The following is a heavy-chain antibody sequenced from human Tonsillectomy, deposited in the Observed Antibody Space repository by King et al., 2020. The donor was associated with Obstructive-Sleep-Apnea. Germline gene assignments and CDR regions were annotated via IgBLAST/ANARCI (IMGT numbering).Heavy chain of an antibody. V-gene: IGHV4-34*01. CDR2: INHSGST. Sequence: VQLQQWGAGLLKPSETLSLTCAVYGGSFSGYYWSWIRQPPGKGLEWIGEINHSGSTNYNPSLKSRVTISVDTSKNQFSLKLSSVTAAGTAVYYCARVGIQLWKYYFDYWGQGTLVTVSS. CDR1: GGSFSGYY. CDR3: ARVGIQLWKYYFDY. J-gene: IGHJ4*02. D-gene: IGHD5-18*01.